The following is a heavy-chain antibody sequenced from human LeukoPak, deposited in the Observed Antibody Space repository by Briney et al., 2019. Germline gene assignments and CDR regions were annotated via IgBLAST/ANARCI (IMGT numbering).Heavy chain of an antibody. V-gene: IGHV2-70*17. Sequence: ESGPALVKPTQTLTLTCTFSGFSLSTSGMCVSWIRQPPGKALEWLARIDWDDDKFYSTSLKTRLTVSKDTSKNQVVLRMTNMDPVDTATYYCARLHYYDNSGHLPDYWSQGTLVTVSS. J-gene: IGHJ4*02. CDR2: IDWDDDK. D-gene: IGHD3-22*01. CDR1: GFSLSTSGMC. CDR3: ARLHYYDNSGHLPDY.